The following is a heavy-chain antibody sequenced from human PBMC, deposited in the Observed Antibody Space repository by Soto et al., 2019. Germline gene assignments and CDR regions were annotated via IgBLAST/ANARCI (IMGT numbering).Heavy chain of an antibody. CDR1: GFTFSDYN. CDR2: ISSSGSTT. J-gene: IGHJ5*02. CDR3: AREFGDTGWFDP. Sequence: KPGGSLRLSCAASGFTFSDYNMNWIRQAPGKGLEWVSHISSSGSTTDYADSVKGRFTISRDNAKNSVYVEMHSLRAEDTAVYYCAREFGDTGWFDPWGQGTLVTVSS. D-gene: IGHD3-3*01. V-gene: IGHV3-11*01.